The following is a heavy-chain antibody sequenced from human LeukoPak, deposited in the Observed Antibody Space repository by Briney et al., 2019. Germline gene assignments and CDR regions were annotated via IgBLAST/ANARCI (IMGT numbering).Heavy chain of an antibody. D-gene: IGHD3-22*01. CDR3: AKLLKGYYDSSGYLDAFDI. CDR1: GFTFTSYA. V-gene: IGHV3-23*01. J-gene: IGHJ3*02. Sequence: PGGCLRLSCAASGFTFTSYAMTWVRQAPGKGLEWVSSLSGSGGIAHYADFVRGRFTISRDNSKNTLFLQVNSLGAEDTALYYCAKLLKGYYDSSGYLDAFDIWGQGTMVTVS. CDR2: LSGSGGIA.